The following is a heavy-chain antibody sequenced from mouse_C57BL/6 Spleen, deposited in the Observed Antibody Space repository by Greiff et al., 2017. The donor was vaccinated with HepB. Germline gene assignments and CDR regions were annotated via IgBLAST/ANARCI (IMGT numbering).Heavy chain of an antibody. CDR2: INYDGSST. Sequence: EVMLVESEGGLVQPGRSMKLSCTASGFTFSDYYMAWVRQVPEKGLEWVANINYDGSSTYYLDSLKSRFIISRDNAKNILYLQMSSLKSEDTATYYCARDGYYYGSSQYYFDYWGQGTTLTVSS. CDR3: ARDGYYYGSSQYYFDY. J-gene: IGHJ2*01. CDR1: GFTFSDYY. V-gene: IGHV5-16*01. D-gene: IGHD1-1*01.